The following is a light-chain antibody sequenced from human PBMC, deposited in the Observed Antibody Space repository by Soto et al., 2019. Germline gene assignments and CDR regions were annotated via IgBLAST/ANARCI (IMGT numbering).Light chain of an antibody. J-gene: IGKJ5*01. Sequence: DIQMTQSPSSVSASIGDRVTITCRASQDISSWLAWYQKKPGKAPKLLIYAASSLQSGVPSRFSGSGSGTDFTLTISSLQPEDFATYFCQQLNSYPLTFGQGTRLEIK. CDR1: QDISSW. CDR2: AAS. V-gene: IGKV1D-12*01. CDR3: QQLNSYPLT.